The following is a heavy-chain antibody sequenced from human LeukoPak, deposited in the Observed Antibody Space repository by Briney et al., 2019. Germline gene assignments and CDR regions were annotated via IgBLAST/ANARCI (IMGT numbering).Heavy chain of an antibody. Sequence: GGSLRLSCAASGFTFSSYAMSWVRQASGKGLEWVSAIGGSGGNTYYADSVKGRFTISRDNSKNTFYLRINSLRPEDTAVYYCATRTAATGPHFDSWGQGTLVTVSS. V-gene: IGHV3-23*01. D-gene: IGHD1-14*01. CDR3: ATRTAATGPHFDS. CDR2: IGGSGGNT. J-gene: IGHJ4*02. CDR1: GFTFSSYA.